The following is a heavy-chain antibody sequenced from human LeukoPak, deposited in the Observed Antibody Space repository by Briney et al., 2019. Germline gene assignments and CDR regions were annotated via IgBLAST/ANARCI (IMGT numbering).Heavy chain of an antibody. Sequence: GGSLRLSCAAFGFTFSSYEMNWVRQAPGKGLEWVSHISTSGRNIYYGDSVKGRFTISRDNAKNSLYLQMNSLRAEDTAIYCCARVRYCSGGSCLGDALDIWGQGTLVTVSS. D-gene: IGHD2-15*01. CDR1: GFTFSSYE. V-gene: IGHV3-48*03. CDR2: ISTSGRNI. J-gene: IGHJ3*02. CDR3: ARVRYCSGGSCLGDALDI.